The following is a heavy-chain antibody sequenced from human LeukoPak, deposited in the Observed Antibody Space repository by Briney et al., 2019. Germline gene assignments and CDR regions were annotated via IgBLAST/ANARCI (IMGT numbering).Heavy chain of an antibody. D-gene: IGHD3-3*01. CDR3: ARIRGITIFGGLISEDI. CDR2: IDSSSTYI. CDR1: GFTFSSDA. V-gene: IGHV3-21*01. J-gene: IGHJ3*02. Sequence: GGSLRLSCAASGFTFSSDAMNWVRQAPGKGLEWVSSIDSSSTYIFYADSVKGRFTISRDNAKNSLYLQMNSLRAEDTAVYYCARIRGITIFGGLISEDIWGQGTMVTVSS.